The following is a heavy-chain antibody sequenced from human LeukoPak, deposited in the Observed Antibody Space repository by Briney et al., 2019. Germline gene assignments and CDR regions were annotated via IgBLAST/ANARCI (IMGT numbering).Heavy chain of an antibody. V-gene: IGHV3-30*03. CDR2: ISYDGTNK. CDR3: TTEETTGLIDY. Sequence: GGSLRLSCAASGFTFRTHGMHWVRQAPGKGLEWVAVISYDGTNKYYGDSVKDRFTISRYNSKNTLYLQMNSLKTEDTAVYYCTTEETTGLIDYWGQGTLVTVSS. CDR1: GFTFRTHG. J-gene: IGHJ4*02. D-gene: IGHD1-1*01.